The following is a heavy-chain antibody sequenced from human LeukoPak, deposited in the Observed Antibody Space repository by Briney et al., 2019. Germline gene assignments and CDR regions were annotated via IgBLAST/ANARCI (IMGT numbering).Heavy chain of an antibody. CDR1: GYTFPSFY. J-gene: IGHJ4*02. CDR2: KNPNISNT. V-gene: IGHV1-8*01. Sequence: ASVKVSCHASGYTFPSFYIHWVGPATGQGLEWIGWKNPNISNTGYAQKFQGRVTMTRNTSISTAYMELSSLRSEDTAVYYCARGGSCGGDCYPPFDYWGQGTLVTVSS. CDR3: ARGGSCGGDCYPPFDY. D-gene: IGHD2-21*02.